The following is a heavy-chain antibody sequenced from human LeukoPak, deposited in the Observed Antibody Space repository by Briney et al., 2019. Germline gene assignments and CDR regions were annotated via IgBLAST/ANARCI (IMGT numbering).Heavy chain of an antibody. Sequence: SETLSLTCAVYGVAFSGYYLSWIRQPPGKGLEWIGEINHSGRTNYNPSLKSRVTILVGTSKNQLCLELSSVTAVDTAAYYCERGGGSLNNFDYWGEGNLVTVSS. CDR2: INHSGRT. J-gene: IGHJ4*02. CDR1: GVAFSGYY. V-gene: IGHV4-34*01. D-gene: IGHD1-26*01. CDR3: ERGGGSLNNFDY.